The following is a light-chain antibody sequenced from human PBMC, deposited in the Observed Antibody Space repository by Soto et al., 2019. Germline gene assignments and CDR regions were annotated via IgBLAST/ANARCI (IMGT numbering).Light chain of an antibody. Sequence: DIQLTQSPSFLSASVGDRVTITCRASEGISSYVAWYQQKPGKAPELLIYAASTLQSGVPSRFRGSGSGTEFTLTISSLQPEDFATYYCQQLNGYPPWTFGQGTKVEIK. CDR3: QQLNGYPPWT. J-gene: IGKJ1*01. CDR1: EGISSY. CDR2: AAS. V-gene: IGKV1-9*01.